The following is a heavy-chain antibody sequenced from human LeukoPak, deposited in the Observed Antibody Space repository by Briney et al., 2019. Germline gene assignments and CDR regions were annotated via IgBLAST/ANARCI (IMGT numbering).Heavy chain of an antibody. J-gene: IGHJ4*02. CDR3: ARVLTYYYDSMVNYFDY. V-gene: IGHV4-59*01. CDR1: GDSISSYY. Sequence: SETLSLTCTVSGDSISSYYWSWIRQPPGKGLEWIGQVYYTGSTNYNPSLKSRVTISIDTSKDQFSLKLNSVTAADTAVYYCARVLTYYYDSMVNYFDYWGQGTLVTVSS. D-gene: IGHD3-22*01. CDR2: VYYTGST.